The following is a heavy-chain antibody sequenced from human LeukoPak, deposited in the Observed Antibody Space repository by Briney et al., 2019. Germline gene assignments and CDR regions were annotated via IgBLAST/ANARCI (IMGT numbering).Heavy chain of an antibody. CDR2: IYYSGST. V-gene: IGHV4-59*08. CDR3: VRETGSGYGEI. J-gene: IGHJ3*02. D-gene: IGHD3-22*01. Sequence: SETLSLTCTVSGGSISSYYWSWIRQPPGKGLEWIGYIYYSGSTNYNPSLKSRVTISVDTSKNQFSLKLSSVTAADTAVYYCVRETGSGYGEIWGQGTIVTVSS. CDR1: GGSISSYY.